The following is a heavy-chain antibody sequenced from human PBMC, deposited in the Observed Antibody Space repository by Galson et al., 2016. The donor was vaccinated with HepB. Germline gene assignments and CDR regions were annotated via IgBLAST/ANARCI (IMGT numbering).Heavy chain of an antibody. CDR1: GASIISRDW. V-gene: IGHV4-4*02. CDR3: ARQYPGSHLDY. J-gene: IGHJ4*02. D-gene: IGHD1-26*01. Sequence: ETLSLTCGVSGASIISRDWWTWVRQPPGRGLEWIGQVYHSGTTNYSPSLKSRATISVDNSKNQFSLMLSSVTAADTAVYYCARQYPGSHLDYWGRGALVTVSS. CDR2: VYHSGTT.